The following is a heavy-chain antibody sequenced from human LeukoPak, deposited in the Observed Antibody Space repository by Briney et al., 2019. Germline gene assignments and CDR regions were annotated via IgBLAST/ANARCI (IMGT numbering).Heavy chain of an antibody. D-gene: IGHD3-3*01. CDR2: ISSSSSYI. Sequence: SGGSLRLSCAASGFTFSSYSMNWVRQAPGKGLEWVSCISSSSSYIYYADSVKGRFTISRDNAKNSLYLQMNSLRAEDTAVYYCARQPPNYDFWSGSSYYFDYWGQGTLVTVSS. CDR1: GFTFSSYS. J-gene: IGHJ4*02. V-gene: IGHV3-21*01. CDR3: ARQPPNYDFWSGSSYYFDY.